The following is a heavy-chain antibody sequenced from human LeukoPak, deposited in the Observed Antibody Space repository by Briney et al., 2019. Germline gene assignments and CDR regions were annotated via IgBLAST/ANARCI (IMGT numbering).Heavy chain of an antibody. CDR1: GFTFSSYW. Sequence: GGSLRLPCAASGFTFSSYWMHWVRQAPGKGLVWVSRINTDGSSTSYADSVKGRFTISRDNAKNTLYLQMNSLRAEDAAVYYCAKDHRGAIHAFDIWGQGTMVTVSS. CDR3: AKDHRGAIHAFDI. J-gene: IGHJ3*02. V-gene: IGHV3-74*01. CDR2: INTDGSST. D-gene: IGHD2-21*01.